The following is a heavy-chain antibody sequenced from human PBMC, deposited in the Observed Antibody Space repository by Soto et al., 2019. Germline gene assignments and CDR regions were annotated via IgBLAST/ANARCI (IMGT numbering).Heavy chain of an antibody. V-gene: IGHV3-74*01. J-gene: IGHJ6*02. Sequence: EVQLVESGGGLVQPGGSLRLSCAASGFTFSIYWMHWLRQAPGKGPVWVSRIDNAGSSARYAGSVKGRFTLSRDNAKSRVYLQMSSLRAEGTAGYYGTRVGGSVSGMDVWGQGTTVTVSS. CDR1: GFTFSIYW. CDR2: IDNAGSSA. D-gene: IGHD1-26*01. CDR3: TRVGGSVSGMDV.